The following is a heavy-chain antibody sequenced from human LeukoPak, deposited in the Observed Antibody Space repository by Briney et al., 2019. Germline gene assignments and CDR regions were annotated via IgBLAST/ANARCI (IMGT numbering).Heavy chain of an antibody. CDR1: GYTFTSYG. J-gene: IGHJ4*02. CDR2: ISAYNGNT. V-gene: IGHV1-18*01. Sequence: ASVKVSCKASGYTFTSYGISWVRQAPGQGLEWMGWISAYNGNTNYAQKLQGRVTMTTDTSTSTAYMELRSLRSDDTAVYYCAREIEYYYDSSGYYYAHFDYWGQGTLVTVSS. D-gene: IGHD3-22*01. CDR3: AREIEYYYDSSGYYYAHFDY.